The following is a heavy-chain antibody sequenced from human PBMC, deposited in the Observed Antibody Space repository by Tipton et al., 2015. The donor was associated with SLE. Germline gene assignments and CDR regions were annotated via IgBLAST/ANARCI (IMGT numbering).Heavy chain of an antibody. V-gene: IGHV3-7*01. J-gene: IGHJ4*02. CDR2: IKQDGSEK. CDR3: VSRPYEVLSAPFDY. Sequence: SLRLSCEASGFTFSSYWMNWVRQAPGKGLEWVAKIKQDGSEKYYVDSVKGRFTISRDNTKNSLYLQMNSLRDEDTAIYYCVSRPYEVLSAPFDYWGQGALVTVSS. D-gene: IGHD3-16*02. CDR1: GFTFSSYW.